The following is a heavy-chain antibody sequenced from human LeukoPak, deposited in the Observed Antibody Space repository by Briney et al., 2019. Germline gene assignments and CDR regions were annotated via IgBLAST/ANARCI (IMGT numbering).Heavy chain of an antibody. CDR2: INHSGST. J-gene: IGHJ4*02. D-gene: IGHD3-10*01. V-gene: IGHV4-34*01. CDR3: ARGPCNYYGSGSYCY. CDR1: GGSISSYY. Sequence: SETLSLTCTVSGGSISSYYWSWIRQPAGKGLEWIGEINHSGSTNYNPSLESRVTISVDTSKNQFSLKLSSVTAADTAVYYCARGPCNYYGSGSYCYWGQGTLVTVSS.